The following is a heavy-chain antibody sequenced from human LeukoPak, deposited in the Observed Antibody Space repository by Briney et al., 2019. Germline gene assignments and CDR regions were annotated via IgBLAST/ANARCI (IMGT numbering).Heavy chain of an antibody. D-gene: IGHD3-22*01. J-gene: IGHJ4*02. V-gene: IGHV1-69*13. CDR2: IIPIFGTA. CDR1: GYTLTELS. CDR3: ARDHYDSSGYHY. Sequence: SVKVSCKVSGYTLTELSMHWVRQAPGKGLEWMGGIIPIFGTANYAQKFQGRVTITADESTSTAYMELSSLRSEDTAVYYCARDHYDSSGYHYWGQGTLVTVSS.